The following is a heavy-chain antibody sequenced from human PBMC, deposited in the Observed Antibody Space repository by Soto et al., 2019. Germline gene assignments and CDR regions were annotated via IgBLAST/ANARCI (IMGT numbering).Heavy chain of an antibody. D-gene: IGHD6-25*01. Sequence: SETLSLTCTVSGGSVSNYYWSWIRQPAGKGLEWIGRIYTNRITNFSPSLKSRVTMSVDTSKNQVSLKLTSVTAADTAVYYRARAAAASDVYFDYWGQGTQVTVSS. CDR2: IYTNRIT. J-gene: IGHJ4*02. V-gene: IGHV4-4*07. CDR3: ARAAAASDVYFDY. CDR1: GGSVSNYY.